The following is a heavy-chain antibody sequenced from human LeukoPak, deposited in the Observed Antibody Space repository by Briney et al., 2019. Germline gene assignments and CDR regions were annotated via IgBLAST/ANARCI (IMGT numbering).Heavy chain of an antibody. Sequence: PGGSLRLSCAASGFTFSSYSMNWVRQAPGKGLEWVSTISSSSSYIYYADSVKGRFTISRDSAKNSLYLQMNGLRAEDTAVYHCARDGVGAEDYWGQGTLVTVSS. CDR3: ARDGVGAEDY. CDR2: ISSSSSYI. CDR1: GFTFSSYS. D-gene: IGHD1-26*01. V-gene: IGHV3-21*01. J-gene: IGHJ4*02.